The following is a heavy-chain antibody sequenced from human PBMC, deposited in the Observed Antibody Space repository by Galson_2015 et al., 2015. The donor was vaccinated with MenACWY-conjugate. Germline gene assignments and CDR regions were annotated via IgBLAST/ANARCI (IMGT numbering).Heavy chain of an antibody. D-gene: IGHD4-17*01. CDR1: GFIFSNSW. V-gene: IGHV3-7*03. J-gene: IGHJ6*02. Sequence: SLRLSCAASGFIFSNSWMDWVRQAPGKGLEWVGNIKQDGSERYYVESVKGRFIISRDNAKNSLYLQMNSLRAEDTAIYYCARGTVNALGTKYYGMDVWGQGTTVIVSS. CDR2: IKQDGSER. CDR3: ARGTVNALGTKYYGMDV.